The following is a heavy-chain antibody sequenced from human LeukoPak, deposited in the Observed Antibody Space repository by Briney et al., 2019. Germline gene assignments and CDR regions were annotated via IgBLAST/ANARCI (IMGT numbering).Heavy chain of an antibody. CDR1: GFTFSSYG. CDR2: IWYDGSNK. CDR3: AKGGGLQPSLDY. Sequence: GGALRLSCAASGFTFSSYGMHWVRQAPGKGLEGVAVIWYDGSNKYYADSVKGRFTISRDNSKNTLYPQMNSLRAEDTAVYYCAKGGGLQPSLDYWGQGTLVTVSS. V-gene: IGHV3-33*06. J-gene: IGHJ4*02. D-gene: IGHD4-11*01.